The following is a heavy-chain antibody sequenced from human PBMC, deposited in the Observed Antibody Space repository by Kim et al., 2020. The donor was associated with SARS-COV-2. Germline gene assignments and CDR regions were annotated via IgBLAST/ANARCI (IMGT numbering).Heavy chain of an antibody. CDR2: ISSSGSTI. J-gene: IGHJ4*02. CDR1: GFTFSSYE. CDR3: AREAGLRIAFDY. Sequence: GGSLRLSCAASGFTFSSYEMNWVRQAPGKGLEWVSYISSSGSTIYYADSVKGRFTISRDNAKNSLYLQMNSLRAEDTAVYYCAREAGLRIAFDYWGQGTLVTVSS. D-gene: IGHD3-3*01. V-gene: IGHV3-48*03.